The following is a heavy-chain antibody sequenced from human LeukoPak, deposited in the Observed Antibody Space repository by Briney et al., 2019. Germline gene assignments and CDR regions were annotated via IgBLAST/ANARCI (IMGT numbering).Heavy chain of an antibody. V-gene: IGHV3-23*01. CDR3: AKGPILTGYYQFEGGYFDY. D-gene: IGHD3-9*01. J-gene: IGHJ4*02. CDR2: ISGSGGST. Sequence: GGSLRLSCAASGFTFRRYGMSWVRQAPGKGLEWVSGISGSGGSTFYSDSVKGRFTISRDNSKNTLYLQMNSLRAEDTAVYYCAKGPILTGYYQFEGGYFDYWGQGTLVTVSS. CDR1: GFTFRRYG.